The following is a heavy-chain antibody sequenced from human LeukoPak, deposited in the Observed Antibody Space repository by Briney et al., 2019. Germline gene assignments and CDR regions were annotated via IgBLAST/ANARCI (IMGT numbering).Heavy chain of an antibody. CDR3: ARGTTCYPFGY. CDR1: GFTFSSYS. Sequence: PGGTLRLSCADSGFTFSSYSMNWVRQAPGKGLEWVSYISSSSSTIYNAASVKGRFTISRDNAKNSLYLQMNSLRAEDTAVYYCARGTTCYPFGYWGQGTLVTVSS. J-gene: IGHJ4*02. D-gene: IGHD3-9*01. CDR2: ISSSSSTI. V-gene: IGHV3-48*01.